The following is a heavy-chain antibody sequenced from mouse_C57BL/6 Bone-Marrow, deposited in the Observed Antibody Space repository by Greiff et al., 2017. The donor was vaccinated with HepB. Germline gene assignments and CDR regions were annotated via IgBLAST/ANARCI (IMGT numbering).Heavy chain of an antibody. CDR2: ISSGSSTI. CDR1: GFTFSDYG. Sequence: EVQLQESGGGLVKPGGSLKLSCAASGFTFSDYGMHWVRQAPEKGLEWVAYISSGSSTIYYADTVKGRFTIARDNAKNTLFLQMTSLRSEDTAMYYCARPGSSPWYFDVWGTGTTVTVSS. CDR3: ARPGSSPWYFDV. V-gene: IGHV5-17*01. J-gene: IGHJ1*03. D-gene: IGHD1-1*01.